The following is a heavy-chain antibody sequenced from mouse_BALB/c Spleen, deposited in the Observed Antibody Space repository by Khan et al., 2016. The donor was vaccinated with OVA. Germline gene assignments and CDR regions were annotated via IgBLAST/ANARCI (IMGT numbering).Heavy chain of an antibody. J-gene: IGHJ1*01. CDR1: GFTFSSFG. CDR2: ISSGSSTI. D-gene: IGHD2-1*01. Sequence: EVKLVESGGGLVQPGGSRKLSCAASGFTFSSFGMHWVRQAPKKGLEWVAYISSGSSTIYYVDTVKGRFTISRDSPKNTLFLQMTSLRSEDTAMYYCARAGGNFHWYCDVWGAGTSVTVSS. CDR3: ARAGGNFHWYCDV. V-gene: IGHV5-17*02.